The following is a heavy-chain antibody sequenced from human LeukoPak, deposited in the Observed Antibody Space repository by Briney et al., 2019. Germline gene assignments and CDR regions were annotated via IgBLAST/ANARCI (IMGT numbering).Heavy chain of an antibody. CDR2: VFYTGAT. CDR1: GGSISAYY. J-gene: IGHJ4*02. V-gene: IGHV4-59*08. Sequence: SETLSLTCTVSGGSISAYYWSWIRQPPGKGLEWIGDVFYTGATNCNPSLESRDTISVDTSKNQFSLNLTSVTAADAAVYYCARLTRHYFVFWGRGTPVAVSS. CDR3: ARLTRHYFVF.